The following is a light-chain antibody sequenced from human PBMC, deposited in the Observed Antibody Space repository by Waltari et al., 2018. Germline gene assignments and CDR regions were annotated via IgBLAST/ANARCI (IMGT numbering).Light chain of an antibody. V-gene: IGLV2-23*01. J-gene: IGLJ3*02. CDR2: EGS. CDR1: SSDVGSYNL. Sequence: QSALTPPASVSGSPRQSITIPCTRTSSDVGSYNLVPWYQQHPGNAPKLMIYEGSKRPSGVSNRFSGSKSGNTASLTISGLQAEDEADYYCCSYAGSSTWVFGGGTKLTVL. CDR3: CSYAGSSTWV.